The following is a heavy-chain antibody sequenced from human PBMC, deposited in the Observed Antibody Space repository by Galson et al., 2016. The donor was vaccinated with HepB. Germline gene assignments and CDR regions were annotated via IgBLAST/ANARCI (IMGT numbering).Heavy chain of an antibody. CDR2: IKQHGSEK. J-gene: IGHJ4*02. Sequence: SLRLSCAASGFTFSDFWMSWVRQAPGKGLEWVANIKQHGSEKYYVDSVKGRFTISRDNAKNSPYLQMDSLRAEDTAVYYCARVGLGSRTLAEWGQGTLVTVSS. CDR3: ARVGLGSRTLAE. CDR1: GFTFSDFW. V-gene: IGHV3-7*01. D-gene: IGHD1-14*01.